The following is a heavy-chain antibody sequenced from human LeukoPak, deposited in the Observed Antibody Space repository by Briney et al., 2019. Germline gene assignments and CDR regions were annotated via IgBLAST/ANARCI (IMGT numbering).Heavy chain of an antibody. D-gene: IGHD4-17*01. CDR2: IYYSGST. CDR3: ARVAYGDYGEFDY. Sequence: SETLSLTCTVSGGSISSGGYYWSWIRQHSGKGLEWIGYIYYSGSTYYNPSLKSRVTISADTSKNQFSLKLSSVTAADTAVYYCARVAYGDYGEFDYWGQGTLATVSS. V-gene: IGHV4-31*03. CDR1: GGSISSGGYY. J-gene: IGHJ4*02.